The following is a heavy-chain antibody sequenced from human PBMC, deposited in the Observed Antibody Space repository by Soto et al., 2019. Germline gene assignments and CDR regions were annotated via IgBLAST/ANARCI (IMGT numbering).Heavy chain of an antibody. Sequence: SETLSLTCTVSGASITGSFFWSWIRQPAGKGLEWIGRFSLSGTTNYNPSLRSRVTMSADVSKNQFSLRLTSVTAADTALYYCATVVIPGTRHTDFDSRGQGVSVTVSS. CDR1: GASITGSFF. CDR3: ATVVIPGTRHTDFDS. V-gene: IGHV4-4*07. J-gene: IGHJ5*01. CDR2: FSLSGTT. D-gene: IGHD2-21*01.